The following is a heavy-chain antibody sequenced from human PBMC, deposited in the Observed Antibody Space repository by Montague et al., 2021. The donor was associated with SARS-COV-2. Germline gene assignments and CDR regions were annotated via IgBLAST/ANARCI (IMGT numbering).Heavy chain of an antibody. D-gene: IGHD5-24*01. Sequence: SETQSLTCTVSGDSVSRGSSYWSWIRQPPGKGLEWIGYIYYTGSRKYNSSLKSRLTISVDTSKNQFSLKLSSVTAADTAVYYCARHARGEGYTSWFDSWGQGTLVTVSS. CDR1: GDSVSRGSSY. J-gene: IGHJ5*01. CDR3: ARHARGEGYTSWFDS. CDR2: IYYTGSR. V-gene: IGHV4-61*01.